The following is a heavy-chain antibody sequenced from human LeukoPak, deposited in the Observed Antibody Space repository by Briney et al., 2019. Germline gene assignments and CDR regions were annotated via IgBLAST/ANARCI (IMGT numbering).Heavy chain of an antibody. D-gene: IGHD3-22*01. CDR2: INHSGSS. Sequence: SETLSLTCAVYGGSFSGYYWSWIRQPPGKGLEWIGEINHSGSSNYNPSLKSRVTISVDTSRNQFSLKLSSVTAADTAVYYCARVPLYYDSSALDYWGQGTLVSVSS. J-gene: IGHJ4*02. CDR1: GGSFSGYY. V-gene: IGHV4-34*01. CDR3: ARVPLYYDSSALDY.